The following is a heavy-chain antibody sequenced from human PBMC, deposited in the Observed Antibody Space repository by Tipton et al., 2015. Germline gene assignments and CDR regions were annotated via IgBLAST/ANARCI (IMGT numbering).Heavy chain of an antibody. CDR2: INPSGGST. CDR3: ARALYSYDTDSYYGANNWFDP. D-gene: IGHD3-22*01. CDR1: GYTFTTYY. J-gene: IGHJ5*02. V-gene: IGHV1-46*01. Sequence: QVQLVQSGAEVRKPGASVKVSCQASGYTFTTYYIHWVRQAPGQGLEWMGIINPSGGSTTYAQKFQGRVTMTTDTSASAVYMEMTGLTSEDTAVYYCARALYSYDTDSYYGANNWFDPWGQGTLVTVSS.